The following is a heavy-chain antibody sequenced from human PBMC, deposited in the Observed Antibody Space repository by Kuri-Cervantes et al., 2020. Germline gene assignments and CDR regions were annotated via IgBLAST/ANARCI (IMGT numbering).Heavy chain of an antibody. Sequence: ASVKVSCKASGYTFTSYDINWVRQAPGQGLEWMGWISAYNGNTNYAQKLQGRVTMTTDTSTSTAYMELSRLRSDDTAVYYCARQIVVDAFDIWGQGTMVTVSS. CDR2: ISAYNGNT. CDR1: GYTFTSYD. V-gene: IGHV1-18*01. J-gene: IGHJ3*02. CDR3: ARQIVVDAFDI. D-gene: IGHD3-22*01.